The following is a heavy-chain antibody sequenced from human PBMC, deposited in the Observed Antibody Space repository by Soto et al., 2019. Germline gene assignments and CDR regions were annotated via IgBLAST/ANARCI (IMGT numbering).Heavy chain of an antibody. V-gene: IGHV1-3*01. CDR3: ARDRGYCTSTSCYTLDY. Sequence: ASVKVSCKASGYTLSNYAIHWVRQAPGHRLEWMGWINAGDGHTKYSHKLEGRGTITRDTTASTAYMELSSLRSEDTAVYFCARDRGYCTSTSCYTLDYWGQGTVVTVSS. D-gene: IGHD2-2*01. CDR1: GYTLSNYA. J-gene: IGHJ4*02. CDR2: INAGDGHT.